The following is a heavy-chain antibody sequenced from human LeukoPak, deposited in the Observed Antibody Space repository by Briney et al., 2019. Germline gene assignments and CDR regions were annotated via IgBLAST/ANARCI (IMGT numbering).Heavy chain of an antibody. CDR3: ARDRWELRADYYYGMDV. D-gene: IGHD1-26*01. CDR1: GFTFSSYA. J-gene: IGHJ6*02. V-gene: IGHV3-23*01. CDR2: ISGSGGST. Sequence: GGSLRLSCAASGFTFSSYAMSWVRQAPGKGLEWVSAISGSGGSTYYADSVKGRFTISRDNSKNTLYLQMNSLRAEDTAVYYCARDRWELRADYYYGMDVWGQGTTVTVSS.